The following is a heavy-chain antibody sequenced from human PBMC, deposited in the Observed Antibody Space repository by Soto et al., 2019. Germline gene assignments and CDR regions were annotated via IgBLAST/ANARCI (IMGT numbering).Heavy chain of an antibody. CDR1: GGSISSSTYY. CDR2: IDYRGST. V-gene: IGHV4-39*01. CDR3: ARPTGGYSYGFGWFDP. D-gene: IGHD5-18*01. Sequence: QLQLQESGPGLVKPSETVSLTCTVSGGSISSSTYYWGWIRQPPGKGLEWIGSIDYRGSTYYNASLKSRGTIPVDTSKNQFSLELSSVTAADTAVYYCARPTGGYSYGFGWFDPWGQGTLVTVSS. J-gene: IGHJ5*02.